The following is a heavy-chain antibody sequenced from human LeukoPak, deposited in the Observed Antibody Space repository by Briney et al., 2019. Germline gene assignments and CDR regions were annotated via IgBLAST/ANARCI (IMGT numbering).Heavy chain of an antibody. V-gene: IGHV3-30*01. CDR2: ISYDGSNK. J-gene: IGHJ4*02. D-gene: IGHD3/OR15-3a*01. Sequence: PGGSLRLSCAASGFTFSSYAMHWVRQAPGKGLEWVAVISYDGSNKYYADSVKGRFTISRDNSKNTLYLQMNSLRAEDTAVYYCARGRLADFWGQGTLVTVSS. CDR1: GFTFSSYA. CDR3: ARGRLADF.